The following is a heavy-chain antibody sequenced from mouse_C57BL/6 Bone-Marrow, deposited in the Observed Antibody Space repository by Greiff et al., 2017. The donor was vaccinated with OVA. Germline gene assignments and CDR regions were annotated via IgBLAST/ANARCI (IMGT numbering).Heavy chain of an antibody. CDR3: ARGPYSNYPFAD. J-gene: IGHJ3*01. D-gene: IGHD2-5*01. CDR2: ISDGGSYT. CDR1: GFTFSSYA. Sequence: EVKLVESGGGLVKPGGSLKISCEASGFTFSSYAMSWVRQTPEKRLEWVATISDGGSYTYYPDNVKGQFTISRDNAKNNLYLQMSQLKSEDTAMYSCARGPYSNYPFADWGQGTLVTVSA. V-gene: IGHV5-4*03.